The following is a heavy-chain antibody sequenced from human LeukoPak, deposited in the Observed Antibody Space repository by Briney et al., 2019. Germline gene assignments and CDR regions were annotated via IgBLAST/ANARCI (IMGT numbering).Heavy chain of an antibody. CDR1: VFTFEEYG. Sequence: GRSLRLSCAASVFTFEEYGMSWVPDAPGKGRECGLGNNLNGGSTGYADSLKGRFTISRDNAKNSLYLQMNSLRAEDTALYYCAREDCTNGVCPLDYYMDVWGKGTTVTVSS. CDR2: NNLNGGST. J-gene: IGHJ6*03. D-gene: IGHD2-8*01. V-gene: IGHV3-20*04. CDR3: AREDCTNGVCPLDYYMDV.